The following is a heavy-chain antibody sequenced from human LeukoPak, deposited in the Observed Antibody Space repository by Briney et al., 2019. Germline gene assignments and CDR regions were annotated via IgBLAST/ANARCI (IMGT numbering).Heavy chain of an antibody. CDR3: ARGVRNSGSYYVDY. CDR2: INPSGGST. D-gene: IGHD1-26*01. J-gene: IGHJ4*02. V-gene: IGHV1-46*01. Sequence: ASVKVSCKASGYTFTSYYMHWVRQAPGQGLEWMGIINPSGGSTNYAQKFQGRVTITADESTTTAYMELRSLRSEDTAVYYCARGVRNSGSYYVDYWGQGTPVTVSS. CDR1: GYTFTSYY.